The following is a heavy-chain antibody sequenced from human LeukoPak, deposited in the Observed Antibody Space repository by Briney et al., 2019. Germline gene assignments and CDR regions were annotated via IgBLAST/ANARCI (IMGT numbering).Heavy chain of an antibody. Sequence: LXXSXAASGXTFDDYXVHGVRQAXGXXVEGVSGISWNSVSICYADSVKRRFTISRDNAKNSLYLQMNSLRAEDTALYYCAKEQPVDTAMVDDWYYFDYWGQGTLVTVSS. J-gene: IGHJ4*02. CDR3: AKEQPVDTAMVDDWYYFDY. CDR2: ISWNSVSI. D-gene: IGHD5-18*01. CDR1: GXTFDDYX. V-gene: IGHV3-9*01.